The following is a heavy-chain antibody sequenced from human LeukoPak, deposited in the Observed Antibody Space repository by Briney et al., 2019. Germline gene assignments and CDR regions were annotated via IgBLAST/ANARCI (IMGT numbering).Heavy chain of an antibody. J-gene: IGHJ6*03. CDR3: ARVGRVPAAIYYHYMAV. Sequence: PSETLSLTCAVYGGSFSGYYWSWIRQPPGKGLEWIGEINHSGSTNYNPSLKSRVTISVDTSKNQFSLKLSSVTAADTAVYYCARVGRVPAAIYYHYMAVWGKGTTVTVSS. D-gene: IGHD2-2*01. V-gene: IGHV4-34*01. CDR2: INHSGST. CDR1: GGSFSGYY.